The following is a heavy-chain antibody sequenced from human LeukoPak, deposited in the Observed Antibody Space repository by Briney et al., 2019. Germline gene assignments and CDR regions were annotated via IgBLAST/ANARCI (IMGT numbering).Heavy chain of an antibody. V-gene: IGHV5-51*01. J-gene: IGHJ4*02. CDR2: IYPADSDT. CDR1: GYSFISYW. CDR3: ARQTGIAARPDFDY. D-gene: IGHD6-6*01. Sequence: GESLKISCKGSGYSFISYWIGWVRQMPGQGLEWMGIIYPADSDTRYSPSFQGQVTTSADKSISTAYLQWSSLKASDTAMYYCARQTGIAARPDFDYWGQGTLVTVSS.